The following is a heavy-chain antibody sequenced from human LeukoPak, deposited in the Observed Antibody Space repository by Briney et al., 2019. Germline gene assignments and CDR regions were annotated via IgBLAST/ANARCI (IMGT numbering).Heavy chain of an antibody. V-gene: IGHV1-8*01. J-gene: IGHJ4*02. CDR1: GYTFTSYD. D-gene: IGHD5-12*01. CDR2: MNPNSGNT. Sequence: ASVKVSCKASGYTFTSYDINWVRQATGQGLEWMGWMNPNSGNTGYAQKFQGRVTMTRNTSIGTAYMELSSLRSEDTAVYYCARGGWLRKYFDYWGQGTLVTVSS. CDR3: ARGGWLRKYFDY.